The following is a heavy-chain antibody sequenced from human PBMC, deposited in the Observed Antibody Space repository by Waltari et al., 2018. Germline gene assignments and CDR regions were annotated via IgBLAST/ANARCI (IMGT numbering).Heavy chain of an antibody. CDR1: GYTFTGNY. D-gene: IGHD4-17*01. J-gene: IGHJ1*01. CDR3: ARDDGDSSAEYFQH. CDR2: INPNSGGT. Sequence: QVHLVQSGAEVKKPGASVKVSCKASGYTFTGNYMHWVRQAPGQGLEWMGWINPNSGGTNYAQKFQGRVTMTRDTSISTAYMELSRLRSDDTAVYYCARDDGDSSAEYFQHWGQGTLVIVSS. V-gene: IGHV1-2*02.